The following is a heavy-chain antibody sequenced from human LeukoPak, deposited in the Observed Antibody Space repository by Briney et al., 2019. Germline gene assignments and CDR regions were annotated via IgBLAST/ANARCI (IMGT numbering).Heavy chain of an antibody. Sequence: SQTLSLTCAVSGDSISSGPYYWSWIRQPAGKGLEWIGRIYISGGINYNPSLKSRVTISVDTSKNQFSLKLSSVTAADTAVYYCARHVGIAAAKVYFDYWGQGTLVTVSS. CDR3: ARHVGIAAAKVYFDY. CDR1: GDSISSGPYY. D-gene: IGHD6-13*01. J-gene: IGHJ4*02. CDR2: IYISGGI. V-gene: IGHV4-61*02.